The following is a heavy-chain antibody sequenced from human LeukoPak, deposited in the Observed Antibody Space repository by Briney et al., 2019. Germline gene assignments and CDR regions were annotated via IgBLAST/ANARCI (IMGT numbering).Heavy chain of an antibody. Sequence: GGSLRLSCAASGFTFSSYAMSWVRQAPGKGLEWVSIIYSGGSTYYVDSVKGRFTISRDNSKDTLNLQMNSLRAEDTAVYYCAKASGSSIAARDGAGWFDPWGQGTLVTVSS. V-gene: IGHV3-23*03. D-gene: IGHD6-6*01. CDR3: AKASGSSIAARDGAGWFDP. J-gene: IGHJ5*02. CDR1: GFTFSSYA. CDR2: IIYSGGST.